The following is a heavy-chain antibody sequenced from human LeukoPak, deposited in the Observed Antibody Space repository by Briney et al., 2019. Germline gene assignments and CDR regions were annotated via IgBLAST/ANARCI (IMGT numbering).Heavy chain of an antibody. V-gene: IGHV1-69*05. CDR1: GGTFSSYA. J-gene: IGHJ4*02. D-gene: IGHD3-10*01. CDR3: ARESGFTMVRGALDY. Sequence: SVKVSCKASGGTFSSYAISWVRQAPGQGLEWMGRIIPIFGTANYAQKFQGRVTITTDESTSTAYMELSSLRSEDTAVYYCARESGFTMVRGALDYWGQGTLVTVSS. CDR2: IIPIFGTA.